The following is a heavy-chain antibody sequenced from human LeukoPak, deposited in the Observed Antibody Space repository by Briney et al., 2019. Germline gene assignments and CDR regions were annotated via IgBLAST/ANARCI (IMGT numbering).Heavy chain of an antibody. D-gene: IGHD1-1*01. Sequence: GGSLRLSCAASGFTFSSYVMIWVRQAPGKGLEWVSGITGSSSNTEYADSVEGRFTISRDNSMNTLYLQMKSLRAEDTAIYYCAKKTAGRYPFDDWGQGTLVTVSS. CDR1: GFTFSSYV. CDR3: AKKTAGRYPFDD. CDR2: ITGSSSNT. V-gene: IGHV3-23*01. J-gene: IGHJ4*02.